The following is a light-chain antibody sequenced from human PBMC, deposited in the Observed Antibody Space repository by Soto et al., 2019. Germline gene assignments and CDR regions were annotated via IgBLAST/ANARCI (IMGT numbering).Light chain of an antibody. Sequence: QSALTQPASVSGSPGQTISISCIGTSGHIGGQNSVSRYQQFPGKAPKLIIYEVTKRPSGISSRFSGSKSANTASLTISGLQTDDEAAYYCASNTPTWVFGGGTKLTV. CDR2: EVT. CDR1: SGHIGGQNS. CDR3: ASNTPTWV. J-gene: IGLJ3*02. V-gene: IGLV2-14*03.